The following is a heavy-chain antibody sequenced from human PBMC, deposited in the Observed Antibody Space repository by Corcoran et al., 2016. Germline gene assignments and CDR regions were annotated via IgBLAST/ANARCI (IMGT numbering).Heavy chain of an antibody. CDR1: GGSISSSSYY. CDR3: ASTGTPTIVGAYDLSFDY. CDR2: IYYSGST. J-gene: IGHJ4*02. Sequence: QLQLQESGPELVKPSETLSLTCTVSGGSISSSSYYWGWIRQPPGKGLEWIGSIYYSGSTYYNPSLKSRVTISVDTSKNQFSLKLSSVTAADTAVYYCASTGTPTIVGAYDLSFDYWGQGTLVTVSS. V-gene: IGHV4-39*01. D-gene: IGHD1-26*01.